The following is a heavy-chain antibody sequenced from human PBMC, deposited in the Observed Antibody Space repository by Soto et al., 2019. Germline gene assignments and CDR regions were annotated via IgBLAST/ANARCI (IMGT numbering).Heavy chain of an antibody. V-gene: IGHV4-4*02. D-gene: IGHD6-19*01. J-gene: IGHJ4*02. CDR1: ESSNPSNNT. CDR3: AIDTVACRDY. CDR2: MYASGST. Sequence: LTLSWAVHESSNPSNNTCSWVRQPPGKGLAWIGEMYASGSTSYNPSLMSRLTISVDKSKNQLSLNLDSVTAADTALYYCAIDTVACRDYWGEGTLVTVS.